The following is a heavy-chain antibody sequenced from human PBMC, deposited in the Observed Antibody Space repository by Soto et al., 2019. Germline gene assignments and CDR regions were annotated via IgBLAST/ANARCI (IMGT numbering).Heavy chain of an antibody. CDR1: GFTFSSYG. J-gene: IGHJ6*02. V-gene: IGHV3-30*18. CDR3: AKDRGTAMAHYYYYYGMDV. Sequence: QVQLVESGGGVVQPGRSLRLSCAASGFTFSSYGMHWVRQAPGKGLEWVAVISYDGSNKYYADSVKGRFTISRDNSKNTLYLQMNSLRAEDTAVYYCAKDRGTAMAHYYYYYGMDVWGQGTTVTVSS. CDR2: ISYDGSNK. D-gene: IGHD5-18*01.